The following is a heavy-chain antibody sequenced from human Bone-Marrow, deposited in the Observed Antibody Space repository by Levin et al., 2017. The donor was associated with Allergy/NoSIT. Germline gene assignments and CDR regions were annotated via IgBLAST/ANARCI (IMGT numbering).Heavy chain of an antibody. J-gene: IGHJ4*01. CDR2: IKSKTDGETK. Sequence: GGSLRLSCVISGFTFRVVWVNWVRQGPGKGLEWVAHIKSKTDGETKDYAAPVNGRFTVSRDDSKSTVYLQMSSLTIEDTGVYYCTILLRPVDYWGHGSLVTVSS. CDR1: GFTFRVVW. V-gene: IGHV3-15*07. D-gene: IGHD3-3*01. CDR3: TILLRPVDY.